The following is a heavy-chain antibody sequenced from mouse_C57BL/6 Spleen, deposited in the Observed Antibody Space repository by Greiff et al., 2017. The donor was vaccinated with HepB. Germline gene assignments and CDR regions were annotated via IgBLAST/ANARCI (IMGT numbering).Heavy chain of an antibody. D-gene: IGHD2-3*01. V-gene: IGHV1-55*01. CDR1: GYTFTSYW. J-gene: IGHJ2*01. CDR2: IYPGSGST. CDR3: ARGDDSYYEDYFDY. Sequence: QVQLQQPGAELVKPGASVKMSCKASGYTFTSYWITWVKQRPGQGLEWIGDIYPGSGSTNYNEKFKSKATLTVDTSSSTAYMQLSSLTSEDSAVYYCARGDDSYYEDYFDYWGQGTTLTVSS.